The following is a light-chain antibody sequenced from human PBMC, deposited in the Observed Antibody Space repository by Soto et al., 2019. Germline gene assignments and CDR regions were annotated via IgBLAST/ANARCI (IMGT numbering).Light chain of an antibody. V-gene: IGKV3-15*01. CDR1: QSVSSN. CDR2: GAS. J-gene: IGKJ3*01. CDR3: QQYHLHST. Sequence: EIVMTQSPATLSVSPGERATLSCRASQSVSSNLAWYQQKPGQAPRLLIYGASTRATGIPARFSGSGSGTEFTLTISSLQSEDFATYYCQQYHLHSTFDPGTKVDL.